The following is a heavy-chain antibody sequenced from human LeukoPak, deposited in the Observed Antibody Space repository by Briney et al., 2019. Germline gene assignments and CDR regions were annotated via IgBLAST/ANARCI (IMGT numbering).Heavy chain of an antibody. J-gene: IGHJ6*03. D-gene: IGHD6-13*01. CDR3: ARGGSSSWYRRSNYYYMDV. V-gene: IGHV3-30*01. CDR1: GFTFSSYA. CDR2: ISYDGSNK. Sequence: TGGSLRLSCAASGFTFSSYAMHWVRQAPGKGLEWVAVISYDGSNKYYADSVKGRFTISRDNSKNTLYLQMNSLRAEDTAVYYCARGGSSSWYRRSNYYYMDVWGKGTTVTVPS.